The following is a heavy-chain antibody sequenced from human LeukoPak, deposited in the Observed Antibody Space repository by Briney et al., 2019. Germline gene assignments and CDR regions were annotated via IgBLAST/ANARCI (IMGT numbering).Heavy chain of an antibody. V-gene: IGHV1-18*01. J-gene: IGHJ4*02. D-gene: IGHD3-22*01. CDR1: GYTFTSYG. CDR2: ISAYNGNT. CDR3: ARDPPVYYYDSSGYYDY. Sequence: ASVKVSCKASGYTFTSYGISWVRQAPGQGLEWMGWISAYNGNTNYAQKLQGRVTMTTDTSTSSAYMELRSLRSDDTAVYYCARDPPVYYYDSSGYYDYWGQPSLVTVSS.